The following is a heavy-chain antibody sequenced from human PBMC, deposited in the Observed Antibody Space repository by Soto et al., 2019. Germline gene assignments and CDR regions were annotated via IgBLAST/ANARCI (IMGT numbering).Heavy chain of an antibody. CDR1: AASIGSSY. CDR2: IYYSGST. D-gene: IGHD2-2*01. Sequence: SPTASGSAASIGSSYCCLIRESPKNGLEWIGYIYYSGSTNYNPSLKSRVTISVDTSKNQFSLKLSSVTAADTAVYYCARRVEVCSSTSCYVRAFDIWGQGTMVTVSS. CDR3: ARRVEVCSSTSCYVRAFDI. J-gene: IGHJ3*02. V-gene: IGHV4-59*08.